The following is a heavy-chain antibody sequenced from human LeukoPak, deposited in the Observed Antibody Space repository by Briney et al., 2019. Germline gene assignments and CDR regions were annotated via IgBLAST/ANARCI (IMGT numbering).Heavy chain of an antibody. D-gene: IGHD5-12*01. CDR3: ARAWGYSGYARAEYFQH. CDR2: INPSGGST. Sequence: ASVKLSCKASGYTFTSYYMHWVRQAPGQGLEWMGIINPSGGSTSYAQKFQGRVTMTRDTSTSTVYMELSSLRSEDTAVYYCARAWGYSGYARAEYFQHWGQGTLVTVSS. J-gene: IGHJ1*01. V-gene: IGHV1-46*01. CDR1: GYTFTSYY.